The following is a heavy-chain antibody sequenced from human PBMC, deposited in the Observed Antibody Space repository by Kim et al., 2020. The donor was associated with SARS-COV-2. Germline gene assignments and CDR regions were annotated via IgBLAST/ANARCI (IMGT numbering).Heavy chain of an antibody. CDR3: ARQNIVVVPAPPGGMDV. CDR1: GGSISSSSYY. CDR2: IYYSGST. Sequence: SETLSLTCTVSGGSISSSSYYWGWIRQPPGKGLEWIGSIYYSGSTYYNPSLKSRVTISVDTSKNQFSLKLSSVTAADTAVYYCARQNIVVVPAPPGGMDVWGQGTTVTVSS. J-gene: IGHJ6*02. D-gene: IGHD2-2*01. V-gene: IGHV4-39*01.